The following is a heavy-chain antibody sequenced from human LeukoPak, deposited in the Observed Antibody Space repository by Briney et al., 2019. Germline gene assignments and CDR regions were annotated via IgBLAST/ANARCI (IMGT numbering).Heavy chain of an antibody. CDR1: GFTFSDFW. V-gene: IGHV3-74*01. J-gene: IGHJ4*02. D-gene: IGHD5-18*01. CDR2: TSKDGSHT. Sequence: GGSLRLSCAASGFTFSDFWIHWVRQAPGKGPEGLSRTSKDGSHTVYADSAKGRFTASRDNTKNTIDLEVTNLRPEDTAVYYCTRGGYSGSYYRFSWGQGTPVTVAS. CDR3: TRGGYSGSYYRFS.